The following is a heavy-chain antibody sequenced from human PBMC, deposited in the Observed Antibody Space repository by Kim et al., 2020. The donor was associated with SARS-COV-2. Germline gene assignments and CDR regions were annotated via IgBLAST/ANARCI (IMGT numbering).Heavy chain of an antibody. D-gene: IGHD4-17*01. CDR1: GFTFSTYG. V-gene: IGHV3-30*18. J-gene: IGHJ6*02. CDR3: AKSWSHRTLRDYYYGLDV. Sequence: GGSLRLSCAASGFTFSTYGMHWVRQAPGKGLEWLGDISYDGSKKYYVDAVKGRFTISRDNSKNTLYLQMSSLGAEDTAVYYCAKSWSHRTLRDYYYGLDVWGQGTTVTVSS. CDR2: ISYDGSKK.